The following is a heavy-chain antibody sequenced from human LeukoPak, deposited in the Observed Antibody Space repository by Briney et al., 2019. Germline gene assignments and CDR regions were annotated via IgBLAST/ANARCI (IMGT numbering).Heavy chain of an antibody. CDR3: AKGTGGYYGPFDS. CDR1: GFSFKGFA. Sequence: PARSLRLSCAASGFSFKGFAWSWVRQPPGKGLEWVAGINWNSGSVDFADSVKGRFTTSRDNARNSLYLQMNSLRTEDTALYYCAKGTGGYYGPFDSWGQGTLVTVSS. J-gene: IGHJ4*02. CDR2: INWNSGSV. V-gene: IGHV3-9*01. D-gene: IGHD3-3*01.